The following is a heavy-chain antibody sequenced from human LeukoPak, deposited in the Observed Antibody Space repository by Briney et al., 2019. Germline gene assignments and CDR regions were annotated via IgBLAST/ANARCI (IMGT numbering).Heavy chain of an antibody. D-gene: IGHD3-9*01. CDR2: INHSGST. CDR3: ARDLIYDI. J-gene: IGHJ4*02. V-gene: IGHV4-34*01. CDR1: GGSFSGYY. Sequence: KASETLSLTCAVYGGSFSGYYWSWIRQPPGKGLEWIGEINHSGSTNYNPSLKSRVTISVDTSKNQFSLRLSFVTAADTAVYYCARDLIYDIWGQGSLVTVSS.